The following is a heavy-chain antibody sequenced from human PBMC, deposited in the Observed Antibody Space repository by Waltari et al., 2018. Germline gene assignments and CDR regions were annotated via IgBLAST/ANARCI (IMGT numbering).Heavy chain of an antibody. CDR1: GGSFRGYY. D-gene: IGHD2-15*01. CDR2: INHSPNS. Sequence: QVHLQQWGAGFLQPSETLSLTCAVYGGSFRGYYWGWVRQPAGKGLEWIGEINHSPNSNYNPSLRSRVSMSVDTSKNQFSLKLSSVTAADTAVYYCVRLEDCTGPGGNCYSGDPFAMDVWGQGATVTVSS. CDR3: VRLEDCTGPGGNCYSGDPFAMDV. V-gene: IGHV4-34*01. J-gene: IGHJ6*02.